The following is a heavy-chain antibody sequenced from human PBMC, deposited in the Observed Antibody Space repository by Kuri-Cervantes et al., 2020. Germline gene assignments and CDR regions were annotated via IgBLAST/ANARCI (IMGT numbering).Heavy chain of an antibody. CDR2: IRYDGSNK. CDR3: ARDSELRAVAGHYYFCMDV. V-gene: IGHV3-30*02. J-gene: IGHJ6*03. CDR1: GFTFSSYG. D-gene: IGHD6-19*01. Sequence: GESLKISCAASGFTFSSYGMHWVRQAPGKGLEWVAFIRYDGSNKYYADSVKGRFTISRDNSKNTLYLQMNSLKLEDAAVYSCARDSELRAVAGHYYFCMDVWGKGTTVTVSS.